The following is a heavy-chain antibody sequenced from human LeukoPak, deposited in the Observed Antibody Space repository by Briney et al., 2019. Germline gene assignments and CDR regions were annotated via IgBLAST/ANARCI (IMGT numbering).Heavy chain of an antibody. D-gene: IGHD5-24*01. V-gene: IGHV1-2*02. CDR1: GYTFTGYY. J-gene: IGHJ4*02. Sequence: ASVKVSCKASGYTFTGYYMHWARQAPGQGLEWMGWINPNSGGTNYAQKFQGRVTMTRDTSISTAYMELSRLRSDDTAVYYCARDGYNANLFDYWGQGTLVTVSS. CDR3: ARDGYNANLFDY. CDR2: INPNSGGT.